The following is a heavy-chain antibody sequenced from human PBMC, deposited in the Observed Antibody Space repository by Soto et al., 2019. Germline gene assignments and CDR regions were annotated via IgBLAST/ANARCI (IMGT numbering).Heavy chain of an antibody. J-gene: IGHJ6*02. CDR2: ISSTGVTT. Sequence: EVQLLETGGGLAQPGGSLRLSCVASGFTFNYYDMSWVRQAPGQGLEWVSTISSTGVTTYYADSVKGRFTISRDSCKNTLWLQMNSLRAEDTAVYYCADPVPAATHYDFYNMDVWGQGTTVTVSS. CDR3: ADPVPAATHYDFYNMDV. D-gene: IGHD2-2*01. CDR1: GFTFNYYD. V-gene: IGHV3-23*01.